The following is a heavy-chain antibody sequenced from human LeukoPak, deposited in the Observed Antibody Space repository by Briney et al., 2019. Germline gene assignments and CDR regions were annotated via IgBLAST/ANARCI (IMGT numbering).Heavy chain of an antibody. CDR1: GGSFRGYY. J-gene: IGHJ4*02. Sequence: PSETLSLTCAVYGGSFRGYYWSWIRQPPGKGLEWIGEINHSGSTNYNPSLKSRVTISVDTSKNQFSLKLSSVTAADTAVYYCARGLVGAAGSRSDYWGQGTLVTVSS. V-gene: IGHV4-34*01. CDR2: INHSGST. D-gene: IGHD6-13*01. CDR3: ARGLVGAAGSRSDY.